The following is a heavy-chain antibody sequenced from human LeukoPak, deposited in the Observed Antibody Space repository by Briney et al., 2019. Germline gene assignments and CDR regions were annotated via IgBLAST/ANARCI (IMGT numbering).Heavy chain of an antibody. V-gene: IGHV3-30*04. CDR3: AKGGNIAVAGTGIED. J-gene: IGHJ4*02. D-gene: IGHD6-19*01. Sequence: GGSLRLSCAASGFTFSSYAMHWVRQAPGKGLEWVAVISYDGSNKYYADSVKGRFTISRDNSKNTLYLQMNSLRAEDTAVYYCAKGGNIAVAGTGIEDWGQGTLVTVSS. CDR2: ISYDGSNK. CDR1: GFTFSSYA.